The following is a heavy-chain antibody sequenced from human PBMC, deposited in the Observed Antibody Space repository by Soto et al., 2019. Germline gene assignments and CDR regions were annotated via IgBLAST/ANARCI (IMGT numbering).Heavy chain of an antibody. J-gene: IGHJ4*02. CDR2: MNPSTGNS. V-gene: IGHV1-8*01. D-gene: IGHD6-19*01. CDR1: GYTFTSYD. CDR3: TKPPELNGWTAFGADKYYFAF. Sequence: SVKVSGKASGYTFTSYDIYWVRQATVQGLEWMGGMNPSTGNSGYAQKFQGRVTMTSDTSISTAHIELSSLRSEGTAVYYCTKPPELNGWTAFGADKYYFAFWGQPTLDTVSS.